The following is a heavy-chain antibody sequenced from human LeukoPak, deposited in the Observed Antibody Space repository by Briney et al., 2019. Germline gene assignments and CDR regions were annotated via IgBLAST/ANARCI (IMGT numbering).Heavy chain of an antibody. CDR1: GFTLSTYW. D-gene: IGHD3-16*01. J-gene: IGHJ4*02. Sequence: GGSLRLSCEASGFTLSTYWMNWVRQVPGKGLDWVANINPDGSGKRYVDSVKGRFTIAGDNADNSLSLQMNSLRAEDTAVYYCASWGAGGNSWGQGTLVTVSS. CDR3: ASWGAGGNS. CDR2: INPDGSGK. V-gene: IGHV3-7*01.